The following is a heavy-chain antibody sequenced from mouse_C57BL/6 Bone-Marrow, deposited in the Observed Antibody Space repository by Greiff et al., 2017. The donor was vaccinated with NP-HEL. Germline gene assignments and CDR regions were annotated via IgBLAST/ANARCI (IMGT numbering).Heavy chain of an antibody. CDR2: INPSSGYT. V-gene: IGHV1-4*01. J-gene: IGHJ4*01. D-gene: IGHD1-1*01. Sequence: VQLQQSGAELARPGASVKMSCKASGYTFTSYTMHWVKQRPGQGLEWIGYINPSSGYTKYNQKFKDKATLTADKSSSTAYMQLSSLTSEDSAVYYCASPDYYYGSFYAMDYWGQGTSVTVSS. CDR3: ASPDYYYGSFYAMDY. CDR1: GYTFTSYT.